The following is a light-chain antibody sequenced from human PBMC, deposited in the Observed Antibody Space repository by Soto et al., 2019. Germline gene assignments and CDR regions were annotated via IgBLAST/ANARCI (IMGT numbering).Light chain of an antibody. V-gene: IGLV2-14*03. CDR1: SSDVGGYNY. Sequence: QSALTQPASVSGSPGQSITISCTGTSSDVGGYNYVSWYQQRPGKAPRLIIYGVTNRPSGVSDRFSGSKSGNTASLAISGLQSEDEADYYCSSYTSSNTLGVFGGWTKLTVL. J-gene: IGLJ2*01. CDR2: GVT. CDR3: SSYTSSNTLGV.